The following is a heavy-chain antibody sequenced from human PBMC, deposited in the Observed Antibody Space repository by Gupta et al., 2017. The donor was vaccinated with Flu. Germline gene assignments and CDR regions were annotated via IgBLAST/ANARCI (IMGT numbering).Heavy chain of an antibody. J-gene: IGHJ6*02. V-gene: IGHV3-13*01. D-gene: IGHD1-26*01. Sequence: FTFSMNDRHWVRQAKGKGLEWVSAIETSCDTYYPGSVKGRFTISRENAKNSLYLQMNSLRAGDTAVYYCAKGEALWERPNYYGMDVWGQGTTVIVSS. CDR3: AKGEALWERPNYYGMDV. CDR2: IETSCDT. CDR1: FTFSMND.